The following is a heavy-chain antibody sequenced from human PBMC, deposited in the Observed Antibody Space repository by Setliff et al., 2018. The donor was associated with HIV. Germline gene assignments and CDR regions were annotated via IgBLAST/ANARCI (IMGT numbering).Heavy chain of an antibody. CDR2: ISYSGSAI. V-gene: IGHV3-48*03. CDR1: GFTFINYE. J-gene: IGHJ3*02. D-gene: IGHD3-16*01. CDR3: ARLWGFAADVFDI. Sequence: GGSLRLSCTASGFTFINYEMNWVRQAPGKGLEWVAYISYSGSAIHYADSVKGRFTISRDNAKNSLYLQMNSLRAEDTAVYYCARLWGFAADVFDIWGQGTMVTVS.